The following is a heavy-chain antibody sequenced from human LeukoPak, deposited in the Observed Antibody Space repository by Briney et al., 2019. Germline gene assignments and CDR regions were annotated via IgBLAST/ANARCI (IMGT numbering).Heavy chain of an antibody. D-gene: IGHD1-26*01. J-gene: IGHJ5*02. CDR3: ARHEYSGSYYGLSWFDP. V-gene: IGHV4-39*01. CDR2: IYYSGST. CDR1: GGPISSYY. Sequence: PSETLSLTCTVSGGPISSYYWGWIRQPPGKGLEWIASIYYSGSTYYNPSLKSRVTISVDTSKNQLSLKLSSLTAADTAVYYCARHEYSGSYYGLSWFDPWGQGTLVTVSS.